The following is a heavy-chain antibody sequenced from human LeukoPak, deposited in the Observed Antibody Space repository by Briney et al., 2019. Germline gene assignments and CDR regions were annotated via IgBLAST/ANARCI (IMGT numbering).Heavy chain of an antibody. Sequence: PSETLSLNCTVSGGSISSGDYYWSWIRQPPGKGLEWIGYIYYSGSTYYNPSLKSRVTISVDTSKNQFSLKLSSVTAADTAVYYCARDGVSYYDSSSYSFFDYWGQGTLVTVSS. D-gene: IGHD3-22*01. CDR3: ARDGVSYYDSSSYSFFDY. CDR2: IYYSGST. J-gene: IGHJ4*02. CDR1: GGSISSGDYY. V-gene: IGHV4-30-4*08.